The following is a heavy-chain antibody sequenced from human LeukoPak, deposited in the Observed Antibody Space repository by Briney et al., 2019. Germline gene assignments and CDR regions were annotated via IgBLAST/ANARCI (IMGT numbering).Heavy chain of an antibody. Sequence: GGSLRLSCAASGFAVSNKFMYWVRQAPGKGLEWVSVIRVGDVTHYADSVKGRFTTSRDTSKNTVYLQMESLRVEDTAVYYCAREDNGGATDDGFDVWGHGTVVIVSS. CDR1: GFAVSNKF. J-gene: IGHJ3*01. D-gene: IGHD3-16*01. CDR3: AREDNGGATDDGFDV. V-gene: IGHV3-53*01. CDR2: IRVGDVT.